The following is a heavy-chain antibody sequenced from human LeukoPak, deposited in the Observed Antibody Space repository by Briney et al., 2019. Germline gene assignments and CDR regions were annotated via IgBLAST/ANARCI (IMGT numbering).Heavy chain of an antibody. CDR1: GGSISSGSYY. D-gene: IGHD3-3*01. CDR2: IYTSGST. Sequence: SETLSLTCTVPGGSISSGSYYWSWIRQPAGKGLEWIGRIYTSGSTNYNPSLKSRVTISVDTSKNQFSLKLSSVTAADTAVYYCASPPYDFWSGYYFDYWGQGTLVTVSS. J-gene: IGHJ4*02. CDR3: ASPPYDFWSGYYFDY. V-gene: IGHV4-61*02.